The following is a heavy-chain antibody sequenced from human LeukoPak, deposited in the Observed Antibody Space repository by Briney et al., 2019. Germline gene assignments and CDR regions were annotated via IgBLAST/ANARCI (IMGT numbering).Heavy chain of an antibody. J-gene: IGHJ4*02. D-gene: IGHD3-10*01. CDR3: AKDLSHYGSGSYYNFDY. V-gene: IGHV3-53*05. CDR2: IYSGGRT. Sequence: GGALRLSCAASGLTVSSNSMSWVRQAPGKGLEWVSFIYSGGRTYYADSVKGRFPISRDNSKNTLYLQMNSLRAEDTAVYYCAKDLSHYGSGSYYNFDYWRQGTLVTVSS. CDR1: GLTVSSNS.